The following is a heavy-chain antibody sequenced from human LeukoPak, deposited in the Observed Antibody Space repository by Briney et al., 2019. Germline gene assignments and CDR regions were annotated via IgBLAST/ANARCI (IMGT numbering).Heavy chain of an antibody. CDR1: GYSFTSYW. J-gene: IGHJ4*02. V-gene: IGHV5-51*01. CDR3: ARRGYCSSTSCTYYFDY. D-gene: IGHD2-2*01. CDR2: IYPGDSDT. Sequence: GESLKISCKGSGYSFTSYWIGWVRQMPGKGLEWMGIIYPGDSDTRYSPSFQGQVTISADKSISTAYLQWSGLKASDTAMYYCARRGYCSSTSCTYYFDYWGQGTLVTVSS.